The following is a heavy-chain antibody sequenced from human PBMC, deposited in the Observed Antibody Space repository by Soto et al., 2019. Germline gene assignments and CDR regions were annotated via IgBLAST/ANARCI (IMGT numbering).Heavy chain of an antibody. CDR1: GGTFSSYA. Sequence: GASVKVSCKASGGTFSSYAISWVRQAPGQGLEWMGGIIPIFGTANYAQKFQGRVTITADESTSTAYMELSSLRSEDRAVYYCARDDSSGYGLDYWGQGTLVTVSS. CDR3: ARDDSSGYGLDY. J-gene: IGHJ4*02. CDR2: IIPIFGTA. V-gene: IGHV1-69*13. D-gene: IGHD3-22*01.